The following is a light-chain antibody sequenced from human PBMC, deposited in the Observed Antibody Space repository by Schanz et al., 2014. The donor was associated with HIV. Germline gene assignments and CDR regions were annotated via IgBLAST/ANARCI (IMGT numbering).Light chain of an antibody. CDR1: QDIRND. CDR2: AVS. J-gene: IGKJ1*01. CDR3: LQDYTYWWT. V-gene: IGKV1-6*01. Sequence: AIQMTQSPSSLSASVGDRVTITCRASQDIRNDLGWYQQKPGKAPKLLIYAVSSLQSGVPSRFRGSESGTPFTLTISSLQPEDFAPYYCLQDYTYWWTFGQGTKVEI.